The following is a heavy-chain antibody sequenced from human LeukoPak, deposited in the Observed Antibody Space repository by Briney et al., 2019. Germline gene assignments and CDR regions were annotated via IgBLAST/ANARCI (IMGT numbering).Heavy chain of an antibody. V-gene: IGHV3-23*01. CDR3: AKFALRYCSGGSCHPFDY. J-gene: IGHJ4*02. Sequence: GGSLRLSCAASGFTVSDYSMAWVRQAPGKGLEWVSAISGSGGTTYYADSVKGRFTISRDNSKNTLYLQMNSLRAEDTAVYYCAKFALRYCSGGSCHPFDYWGQGTLVTVSS. CDR1: GFTVSDYS. D-gene: IGHD2-15*01. CDR2: ISGSGGTT.